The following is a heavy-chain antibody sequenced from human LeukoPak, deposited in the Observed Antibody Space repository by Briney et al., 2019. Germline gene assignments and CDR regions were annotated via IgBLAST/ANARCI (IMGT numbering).Heavy chain of an antibody. V-gene: IGHV1-2*02. CDR3: ARIPTVTWAFDI. CDR2: INPNSGGT. J-gene: IGHJ3*02. D-gene: IGHD4-17*01. Sequence: ASVKVSCKASGYTFTGYYMHWVRQAPGQGLEWMGWINPNSGGTNYAQKFQGRVTMTRDTSISTAYMELSRLRSDDTAIYYCARIPTVTWAFDIWGQGTMVTVSS. CDR1: GYTFTGYY.